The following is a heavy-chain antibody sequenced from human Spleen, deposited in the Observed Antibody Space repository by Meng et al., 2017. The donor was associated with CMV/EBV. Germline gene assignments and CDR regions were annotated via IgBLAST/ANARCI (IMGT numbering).Heavy chain of an antibody. D-gene: IGHD3-3*02. Sequence: GSLRLSCTVSGGSISSYYWSWIRQPPGKGLEWIGYIYSSGSTNYNPSLKSRVTISVDTSKNQFSPKVSSVTAADTAVYYCAVSTFFSMDVWGQGTTVTVSS. CDR3: AVSTFFSMDV. CDR2: IYSSGST. V-gene: IGHV4-59*01. J-gene: IGHJ6*02. CDR1: GGSISSYY.